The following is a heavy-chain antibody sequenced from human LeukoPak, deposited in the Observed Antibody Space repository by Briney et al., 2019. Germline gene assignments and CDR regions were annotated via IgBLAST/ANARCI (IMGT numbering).Heavy chain of an antibody. CDR1: GGSFSGYY. D-gene: IGHD3-22*01. V-gene: IGHV4-34*01. J-gene: IGHJ4*02. CDR2: INHSGST. Sequence: PSETLSLTCAVYGGSFSGYYWSWIRQPPGKGLEWIGEINHSGSTNYNPSLKSRVTISVDTSKNQFSLKLSSVTAADTAVYYCARALLNYYDSSGYYSPWYFDYWGQGTLVTVSS. CDR3: ARALLNYYDSSGYYSPWYFDY.